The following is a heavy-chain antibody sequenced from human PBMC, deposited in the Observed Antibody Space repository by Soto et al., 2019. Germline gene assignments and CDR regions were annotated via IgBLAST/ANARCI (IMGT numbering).Heavy chain of an antibody. V-gene: IGHV3-30*18. Sequence: GGSLRLSCAASGFTFSSYGMHWVRQAPGKGLEWVAVISYDGSNKYYADSVKGRFTISRDNSKNTLYLQMNSLRAEDTAVYYCAKVLRFLEWLLPFDYWGQGTLVTVSS. CDR2: ISYDGSNK. D-gene: IGHD3-3*01. CDR3: AKVLRFLEWLLPFDY. J-gene: IGHJ4*02. CDR1: GFTFSSYG.